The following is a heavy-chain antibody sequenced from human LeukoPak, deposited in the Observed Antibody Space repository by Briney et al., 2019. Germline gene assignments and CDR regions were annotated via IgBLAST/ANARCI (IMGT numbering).Heavy chain of an antibody. Sequence: GGSLRLSCAAFGFTFSSYGMHWVRQAPGKGLEWVAIISYDGSIKYFSDSVKGRFTISRDNSKNTLYLQMNSLRAEDTAVYYCARDGVKGTTEGDWFDPWGQGTLVTVSS. CDR2: ISYDGSIK. CDR3: ARDGVKGTTEGDWFDP. D-gene: IGHD2/OR15-2a*01. CDR1: GFTFSSYG. V-gene: IGHV3-30*06. J-gene: IGHJ5*02.